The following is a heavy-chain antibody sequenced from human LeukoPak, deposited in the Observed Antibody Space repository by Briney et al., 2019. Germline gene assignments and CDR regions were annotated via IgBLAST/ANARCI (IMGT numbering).Heavy chain of an antibody. CDR2: IIPIFGTA. CDR3: ARDLGGDYYDSSGDAFDI. Sequence: SVKVSCKASGGTFSSYAISWVRQAPGQGLEWMGGIIPIFGTANYAQKFQGRVTITADESTSTAYMELSSLRSEDTAVYYCARDLGGDYYDSSGDAFDIWGQGTMVTVSS. D-gene: IGHD3-22*01. V-gene: IGHV1-69*13. J-gene: IGHJ3*02. CDR1: GGTFSSYA.